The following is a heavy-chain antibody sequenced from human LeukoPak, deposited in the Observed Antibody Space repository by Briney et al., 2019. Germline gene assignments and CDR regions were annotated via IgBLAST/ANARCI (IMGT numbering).Heavy chain of an antibody. CDR2: IDSRGTTT. J-gene: IGHJ6*03. CDR1: GFTFRSYS. CDR3: SRVGGYSYGFSYFYMDV. Sequence: PGGSLRLSCVVSGFTFRSYSMNWVRQAPGKGLEWISYIDSRGTTTYYTESVRGRFIISRDNTNNSLYLQMDSLRAEDTSIYYCSRVGGYSYGFSYFYMDVWGKGTTVTISS. V-gene: IGHV3-48*01. D-gene: IGHD5-18*01.